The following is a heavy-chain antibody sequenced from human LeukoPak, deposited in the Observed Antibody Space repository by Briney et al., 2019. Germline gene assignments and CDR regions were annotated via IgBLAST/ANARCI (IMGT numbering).Heavy chain of an antibody. CDR2: IYYSGST. CDR3: ARHESTVTTDFDY. Sequence: SETLSLTCTVSGGSISSSSYYWDWIRQPPGKGLEWIGSIYYSGSTYYNPSLKSRVTISVDTSKNQFSLKLSSVTAADTAVYYCARHESTVTTDFDYWGQGTLVTVSS. D-gene: IGHD4-17*01. CDR1: GGSISSSSYY. J-gene: IGHJ4*02. V-gene: IGHV4-39*01.